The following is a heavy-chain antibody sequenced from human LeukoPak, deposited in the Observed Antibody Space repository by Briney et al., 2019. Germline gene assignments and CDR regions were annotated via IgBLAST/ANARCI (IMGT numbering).Heavy chain of an antibody. D-gene: IGHD2-2*01. V-gene: IGHV3-48*04. Sequence: GGSLRLSCAASGFTLSSYSMNWVRQAPGKGLEWVSYISSSSSTIYYADSVKGRFTISRDNAKNSLYLQMNSLRAEDTAVYYCARILGYCSSTSCYPPDYWGQGTLVTVSS. CDR3: ARILGYCSSTSCYPPDY. CDR1: GFTLSSYS. CDR2: ISSSSSTI. J-gene: IGHJ4*02.